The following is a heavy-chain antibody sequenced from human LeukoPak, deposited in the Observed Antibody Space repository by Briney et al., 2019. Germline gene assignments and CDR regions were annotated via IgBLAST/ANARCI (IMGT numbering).Heavy chain of an antibody. CDR3: ARETYYYDSSGYYYGTYFDY. J-gene: IGHJ4*02. Sequence: SETLSLTCTVSGGSISSYSWSWIRQPPGKGLEWIGYIHYSGSTNYNPSLKSRVTISVDTSKNQFSLKLSSVTAADTAVYYCARETYYYDSSGYYYGTYFDYWGQGTLVTVSS. V-gene: IGHV4-59*01. CDR1: GGSISSYS. D-gene: IGHD3-22*01. CDR2: IHYSGST.